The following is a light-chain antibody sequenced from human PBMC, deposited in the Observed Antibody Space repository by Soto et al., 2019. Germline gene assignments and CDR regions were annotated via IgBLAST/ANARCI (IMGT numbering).Light chain of an antibody. CDR3: QQYGTSEII. CDR2: DTS. V-gene: IGKV3-20*01. CDR1: QSLTNSF. J-gene: IGKJ5*01. Sequence: EIMLKQSPGTLSLSPGERATLSCRASQSLTNSFIAWYQQKPGQAPRLLIYDTSSRATGIPDRFSGSGSGTDFTLTISRLEPEDFAVFFCQQYGTSEIIFGQGTRLEI.